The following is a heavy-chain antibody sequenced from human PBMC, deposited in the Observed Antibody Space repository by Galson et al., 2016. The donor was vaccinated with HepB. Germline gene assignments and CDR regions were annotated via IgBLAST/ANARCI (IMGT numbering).Heavy chain of an antibody. CDR1: GFTFTNYG. CDR2: VSNDGSKR. V-gene: IGHV3-30*03. CDR3: ARPRDNYGHAIDI. Sequence: SLRLSCAASGFTFTNYGMNWLRQAPGKGLEWVAYVSNDGSKRYFADSVKGRFTISRDNAKNSLYLQMNSLRVVDTAVYYCARPRDNYGHAIDIWGQGTMVTVSS. D-gene: IGHD3-10*01. J-gene: IGHJ3*02.